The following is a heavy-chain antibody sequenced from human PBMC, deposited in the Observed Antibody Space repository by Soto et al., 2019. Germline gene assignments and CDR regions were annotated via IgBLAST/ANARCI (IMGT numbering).Heavy chain of an antibody. CDR1: GGSISSSSYC. CDR3: ARHVSSSFSGYDSVWFDP. J-gene: IGHJ5*02. D-gene: IGHD5-12*01. V-gene: IGHV4-39*01. CDR2: IYYSGST. Sequence: PSETLSLTCTVSGGSISSSSYCWGWIRQPPGKGLEWIGSIYYSGSTYYNPSLKSRVTISVDTSKNQFSLKLSSVTAADTAVYYFARHVSSSFSGYDSVWFDPWGQGTLVTVSS.